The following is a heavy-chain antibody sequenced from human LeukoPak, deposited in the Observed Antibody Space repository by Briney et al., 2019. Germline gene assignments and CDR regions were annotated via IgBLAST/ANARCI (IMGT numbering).Heavy chain of an antibody. D-gene: IGHD3-22*01. Sequence: GGSLRLSCGASGFTFSRSAMNWVRQAPGKGLEWVAAISGNGVVTYYADSAKGRFNIPRDNTHNTLFLQMNGLRTEDTAIYYCVKDAYYLDSSTYLIPFDFWGQGTLVTVSS. CDR3: VKDAYYLDSSTYLIPFDF. V-gene: IGHV3-23*01. J-gene: IGHJ4*02. CDR2: ISGNGVVT. CDR1: GFTFSRSA.